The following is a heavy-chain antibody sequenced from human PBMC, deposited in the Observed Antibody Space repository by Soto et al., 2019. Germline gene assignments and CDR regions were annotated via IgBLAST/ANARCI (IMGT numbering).Heavy chain of an antibody. Sequence: QVQLVESGGGVVQPGRSLRLSCAASGFTFSSYGMHWVRQAPGKGLEWVAVIWYDGSNKYYADSVKGRFTISRDNSKSTMYLQMNSLRAEHTAVYYCARVPRGYTQIADWYFDLWGRGTLVTVSS. J-gene: IGHJ2*01. D-gene: IGHD5-18*01. CDR3: ARVPRGYTQIADWYFDL. V-gene: IGHV3-33*01. CDR2: IWYDGSNK. CDR1: GFTFSSYG.